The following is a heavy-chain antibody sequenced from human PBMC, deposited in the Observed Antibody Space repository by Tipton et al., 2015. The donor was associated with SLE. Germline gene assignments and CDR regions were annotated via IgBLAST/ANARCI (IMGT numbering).Heavy chain of an antibody. Sequence: TLSLTCDVYSYSISSGNFWGWIRQAPGKGLEWIGSIHHSGSTYYNPSLKSRITISVDTSKNQFSLGLNSVTAADTAVYYCGRQEWVTKPNEVDSWGQGTLVTVSS. CDR1: SYSISSGNF. D-gene: IGHD3-3*01. J-gene: IGHJ5*01. CDR2: IHHSGST. CDR3: GRQEWVTKPNEVDS. V-gene: IGHV4-38-2*01.